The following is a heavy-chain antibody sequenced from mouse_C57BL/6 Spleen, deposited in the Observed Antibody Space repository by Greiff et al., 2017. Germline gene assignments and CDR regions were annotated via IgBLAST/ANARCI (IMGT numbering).Heavy chain of an antibody. V-gene: IGHV1-74*01. CDR3: ALYDGYSGYFDY. CDR2: IHPSDSDT. J-gene: IGHJ2*01. Sequence: QVHVKQPGAELVKPGASVKVSCKASGYTFTSYWMHWVKQRPGQGLEWIGRIHPSDSDTNYNQKFKGKATLTVDKSSSTAYMQLSSLTSEDSAVYYCALYDGYSGYFDYWGQGTTLTVSS. CDR1: GYTFTSYW. D-gene: IGHD2-3*01.